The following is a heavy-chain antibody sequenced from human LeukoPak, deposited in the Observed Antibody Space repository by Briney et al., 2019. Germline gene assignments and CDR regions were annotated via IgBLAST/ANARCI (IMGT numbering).Heavy chain of an antibody. D-gene: IGHD6-19*01. CDR1: GFTFSNAW. CDR2: IKSKTDGGTT. CDR3: TTDPTIIAVAAYLDY. J-gene: IGHJ4*02. Sequence: GGSLRLSCAASGFTFSNAWMSWVRQAPGKGLEWVGRIKSKTDGGTTDYVAPVKGRFTISRDDSKNTLYLQMNSLKTEDTAVYYCTTDPTIIAVAAYLDYWGQGTLVTVSS. V-gene: IGHV3-15*01.